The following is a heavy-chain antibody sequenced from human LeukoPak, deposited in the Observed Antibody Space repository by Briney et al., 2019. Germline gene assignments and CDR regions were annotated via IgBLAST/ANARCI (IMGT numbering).Heavy chain of an antibody. D-gene: IGHD6-13*01. CDR3: AKDLDGWSSSWYEDFDY. J-gene: IGHJ4*02. CDR2: ISGSGGST. CDR1: GFTFSSYA. V-gene: IGHV3-23*01. Sequence: GGSPRLSCAASGFTFSSYAMSWVRQAPGKRLEWVSAISGSGGSTYYADSVKGRFTISRDNSKNTLYLQMNSLRAEDTAVYYCAKDLDGWSSSWYEDFDYWGQGTLVTVSS.